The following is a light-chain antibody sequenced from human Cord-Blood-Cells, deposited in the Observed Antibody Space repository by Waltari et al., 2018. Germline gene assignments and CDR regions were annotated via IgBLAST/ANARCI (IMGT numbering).Light chain of an antibody. CDR3: QQYNSYSPYT. V-gene: IGKV1-5*03. Sequence: DIQMTQSPSTLSASVGDRVTIPCRASQCISSCLAWYQQKPGKAPKLLIYKASSLESGVPSRFSGSGSGTEFTLTISSLQPDDFATYYCQQYNSYSPYTFGQGTKLEIK. J-gene: IGKJ2*01. CDR2: KAS. CDR1: QCISSC.